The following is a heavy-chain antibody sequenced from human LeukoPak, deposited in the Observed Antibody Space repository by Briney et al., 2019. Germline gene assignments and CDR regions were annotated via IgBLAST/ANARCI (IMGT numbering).Heavy chain of an antibody. J-gene: IGHJ3*02. CDR1: GGTFSSYA. Sequence: SVKVSCKASGGTFSSYAISWVRQAPGQGLEWTGGIIPIFGTANYAQKFQGRVTITTDESTSTAYMELSSLRSEDTAVYYCASSFSHDAFDIWGQGTMVTVSS. D-gene: IGHD2/OR15-2a*01. CDR2: IIPIFGTA. V-gene: IGHV1-69*05. CDR3: ASSFSHDAFDI.